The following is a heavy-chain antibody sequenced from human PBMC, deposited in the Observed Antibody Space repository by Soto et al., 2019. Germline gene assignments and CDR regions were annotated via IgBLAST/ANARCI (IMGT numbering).Heavy chain of an antibody. CDR1: GYIFLNYC. CDR2: ISTFTGST. V-gene: IGHV1-18*04. CDR3: ARDLDD. J-gene: IGHJ4*02. Sequence: ASVNVSFKASGYIFLNYCISWVRQAPGQGLECVGWISTFTGSTNYTQKFQGRVTMTTDTSTNTAYMELKSLTSDDTGVYYCARDLDDWGQGTLVTVSS.